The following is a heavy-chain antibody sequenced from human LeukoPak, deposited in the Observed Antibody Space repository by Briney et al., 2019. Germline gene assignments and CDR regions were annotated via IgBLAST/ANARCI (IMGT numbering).Heavy chain of an antibody. CDR1: GGSISSSGFY. D-gene: IGHD5-12*01. Sequence: SETLSLTCTVSGGSISSSGFYWAWVRQPPGKGLEWIGTVYYSGSTYYNPSLKSRVTISVDTSKNLFSLKVNSVTAADTAVYYCARQRGSGYEDYWGQGTLVTVSS. CDR2: VYYSGST. CDR3: ARQRGSGYEDY. J-gene: IGHJ4*02. V-gene: IGHV4-39*07.